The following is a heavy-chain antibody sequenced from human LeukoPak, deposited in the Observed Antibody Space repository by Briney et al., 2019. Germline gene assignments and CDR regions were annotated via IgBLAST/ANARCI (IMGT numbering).Heavy chain of an antibody. J-gene: IGHJ3*02. CDR1: GFIFSSYS. Sequence: GGSLRLSCAASGFIFSSYSMNWVRQAPGKGLEWVSSISSSSSYIYYADSVKGRFTISRDNAKNSLYLQMNSLRAEDTAVYYCARGAAATDDAFDIWGKGTMVTVSS. CDR3: ARGAAATDDAFDI. V-gene: IGHV3-21*01. CDR2: ISSSSSYI. D-gene: IGHD6-13*01.